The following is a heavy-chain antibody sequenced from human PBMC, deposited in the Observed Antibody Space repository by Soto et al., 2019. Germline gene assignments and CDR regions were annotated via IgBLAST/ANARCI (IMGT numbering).Heavy chain of an antibody. CDR3: TTDSYIASIIVRFDY. J-gene: IGHJ4*01. V-gene: IGHV3-15*07. CDR2: VKSKNDGGTT. Sequence: EVHLVESGGGLVKPGGSLRLSCAASGFTFSNAWINWVRQAPGKGLEWVGRVKSKNDGGTTDFAAPVKGRFAISRDDSKNMVYLEMNSLQTDDTAIYYCTTDSYIASIIVRFDYWGHGTLVTVSS. D-gene: IGHD2-15*01. CDR1: GFTFSNAW.